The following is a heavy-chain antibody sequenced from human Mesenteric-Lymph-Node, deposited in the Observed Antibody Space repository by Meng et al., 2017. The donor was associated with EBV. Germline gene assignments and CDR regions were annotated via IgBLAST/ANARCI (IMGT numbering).Heavy chain of an antibody. CDR3: ARPRIRYGSGSYYY. CDR1: GGSFSDYF. CDR2: INHSGSN. Sequence: QVPLQHGGEGLLEPSETLSLTCEAFGGSFSDYFWTWIRQAPGKGLEWVGEINHSGSNKYNPSLKSRVTISVDTSKNQISLNLNSVTAADTAVYYCARPRIRYGSGSYYYWGQGTLVTVSS. D-gene: IGHD3-10*01. V-gene: IGHV4-34*01. J-gene: IGHJ4*02.